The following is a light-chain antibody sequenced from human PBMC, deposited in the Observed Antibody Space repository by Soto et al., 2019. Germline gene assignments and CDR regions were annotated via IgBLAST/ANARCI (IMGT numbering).Light chain of an antibody. CDR1: QSVSNN. CDR3: QQYYKWPQWT. V-gene: IGKV3-15*01. J-gene: IGKJ1*01. Sequence: EIVMTQSPATLSVSPGERATLSCRASQSVSNNLAWYQQKPGQAPRLLIFGASTRATGIPARFSGSGSGTEFTLTINSLQSEDSAVYFCQQYYKWPQWTFGQGTKVELK. CDR2: GAS.